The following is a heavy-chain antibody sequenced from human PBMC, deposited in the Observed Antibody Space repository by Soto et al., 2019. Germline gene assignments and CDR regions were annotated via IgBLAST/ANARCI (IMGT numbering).Heavy chain of an antibody. CDR1: GDTFSSYA. J-gene: IGHJ4*02. CDR3: AIEGD. V-gene: IGHV1-69*12. CDR2: IIPLFGSA. Sequence: QVQLVQSGAEVKKPGSSVKVSCRASGDTFSSYAITWVRQAPGQGFEWMGGIIPLFGSANYAQKFQGRLTITADESTSTSYRELSSLRSEDTAVYYCAIEGDWGQGTLVTVSS.